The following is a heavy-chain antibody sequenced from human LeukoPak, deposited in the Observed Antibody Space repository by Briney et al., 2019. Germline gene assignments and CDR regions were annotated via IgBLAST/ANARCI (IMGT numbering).Heavy chain of an antibody. D-gene: IGHD2-2*01. J-gene: IGHJ4*02. CDR2: ISKDGTGT. CDR3: AILGYSSSVFDC. Sequence: GRSLRLSCAASGFTFSNYAIHWVRQAPGKGLEWAALISKDGTGTYYPDSVKGRFTISRDNSKNTLYLQMNSLRTEDTAMYYCAILGYSSSVFDCWGQGTLATVSS. V-gene: IGHV3-30-3*01. CDR1: GFTFSNYA.